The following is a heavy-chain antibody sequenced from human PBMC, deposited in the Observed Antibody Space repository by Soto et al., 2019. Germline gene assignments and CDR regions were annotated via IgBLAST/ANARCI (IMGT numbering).Heavy chain of an antibody. J-gene: IGHJ2*01. CDR1: GFTFSSYA. CDR3: AKAFIVVVPAAIGWYFDL. Sequence: EVQLLESGGGLVQPGGSLRLSCAASGFTFSSYAMSWVRQAPGKGLEWVSAISGSGGSTYYADSVKGRFTISRDNSKNTLYLQMNSLRAEDTAVYYCAKAFIVVVPAAIGWYFDLWGRGTLVTVSS. V-gene: IGHV3-23*01. CDR2: ISGSGGST. D-gene: IGHD2-2*01.